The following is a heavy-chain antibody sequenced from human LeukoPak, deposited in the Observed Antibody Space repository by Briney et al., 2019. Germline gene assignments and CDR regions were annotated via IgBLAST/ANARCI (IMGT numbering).Heavy chain of an antibody. D-gene: IGHD3-10*01. CDR3: ARSSGNGSGRTNYYYGMDV. CDR2: IRYDGSNK. CDR1: GFTFSSYG. Sequence: GGSLRLSCAASGFTFSSYGMHWVRQAPGKGLEWVAIIRYDGSNKYYADSGKGRFTISRDNSKNTLYLQMNSLRAEDTAVYYCARSSGNGSGRTNYYYGMDVWGQGTTVTVSS. V-gene: IGHV3-33*01. J-gene: IGHJ6*02.